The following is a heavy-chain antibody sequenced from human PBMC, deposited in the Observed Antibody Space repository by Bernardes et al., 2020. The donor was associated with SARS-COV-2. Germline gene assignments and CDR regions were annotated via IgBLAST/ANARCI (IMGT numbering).Heavy chain of an antibody. D-gene: IGHD2-21*02. CDR2: VSGTGDT. Sequence: GGSLRLSCAASGFILDMFAMSWVRQVPGKGLEWVAGVSGTGDTYYADSVKGRFTISRDNSKNILFLQMNDLRAEDTAVYYCAKDYCGGDCDFFDYWGQGTVVTVSS. CDR1: GFILDMFA. V-gene: IGHV3-23*01. CDR3: AKDYCGGDCDFFDY. J-gene: IGHJ4*02.